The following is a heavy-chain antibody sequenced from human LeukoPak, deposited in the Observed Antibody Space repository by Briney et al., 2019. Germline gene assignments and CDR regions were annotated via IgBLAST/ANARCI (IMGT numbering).Heavy chain of an antibody. D-gene: IGHD2-15*01. CDR3: AREEDTLDAFDI. J-gene: IGHJ3*02. CDR1: GGSISSYY. Sequence: SETLSLTCTVSGGSISSYYWSWIRQPTGKGLEWIGYIYYSGSTNYNPSLKSRVTISVDTSKNQFSLKLSSVTAADTAVYYCAREEDTLDAFDIWGQGTMVTVSS. CDR2: IYYSGST. V-gene: IGHV4-59*01.